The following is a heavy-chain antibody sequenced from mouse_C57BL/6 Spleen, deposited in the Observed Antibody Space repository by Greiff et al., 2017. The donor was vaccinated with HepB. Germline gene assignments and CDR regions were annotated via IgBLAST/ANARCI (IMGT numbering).Heavy chain of an antibody. Sequence: QVQLQQPGTELVKPGASVKLSCKASGYTFTSYWMHWVKQRPGQGLEWIGNINPSNGGTNYNEKFKSKAKLTVDKSSSTAYMQLSRLTSEDSAVYYCAREGIYYGYAWFAYWGQGTLVTVSA. CDR2: INPSNGGT. CDR1: GYTFTSYW. J-gene: IGHJ3*01. CDR3: AREGIYYGYAWFAY. V-gene: IGHV1-53*01. D-gene: IGHD2-2*01.